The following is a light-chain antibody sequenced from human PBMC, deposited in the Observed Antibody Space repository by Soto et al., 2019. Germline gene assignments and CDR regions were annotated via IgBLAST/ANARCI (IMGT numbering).Light chain of an antibody. Sequence: DIQMTQSPSSLSASVGDRVSISCRASQSIRSYLNWYQQKPGKAPKLLIYAASSLQSGVPSRFSGSGSGADFTLTISSLQPEDFATYYCQQSYRTPPITFGQGTRLEI. CDR2: AAS. CDR3: QQSYRTPPIT. CDR1: QSIRSY. V-gene: IGKV1-39*01. J-gene: IGKJ5*01.